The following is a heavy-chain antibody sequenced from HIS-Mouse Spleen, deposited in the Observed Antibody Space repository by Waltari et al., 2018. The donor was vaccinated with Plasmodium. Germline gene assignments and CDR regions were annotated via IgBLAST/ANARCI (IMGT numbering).Heavy chain of an antibody. CDR1: GGSISSSSYY. J-gene: IGHJ4*02. CDR3: ARRGGSYYYFDY. Sequence: QLQLQESGPGLVKPSETLSLTCTVSGGSISSSSYYWGWVRQPPGKGLEWIGGIYYGGSTYYNPSLKSRVTRSVDTSKNQFSLKLGAVTAADTAVYYCARRGGSYYYFDYWGQGTLVTVSS. D-gene: IGHD1-26*01. V-gene: IGHV4-39*01. CDR2: IYYGGST.